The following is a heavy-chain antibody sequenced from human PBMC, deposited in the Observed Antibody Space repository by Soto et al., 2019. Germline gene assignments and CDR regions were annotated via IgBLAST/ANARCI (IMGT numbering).Heavy chain of an antibody. CDR1: GYTFTGYY. V-gene: IGHV1-2*02. D-gene: IGHD6-6*01. CDR3: ARDDPGIAARRGSFDY. CDR2: ISPNSGGT. J-gene: IGHJ4*02. Sequence: GASVKVSCKASGYTFTGYYMHWVRQAPGQGLEWMGWISPNSGGTNYAQKFQGRVTMTRDTSISTAYMELSRLRSDDTAVYYCARDDPGIAARRGSFDYWGQGTLVTVSS.